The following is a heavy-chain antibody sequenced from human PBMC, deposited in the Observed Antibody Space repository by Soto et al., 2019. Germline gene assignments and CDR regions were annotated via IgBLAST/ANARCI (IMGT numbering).Heavy chain of an antibody. J-gene: IGHJ4*02. CDR2: IHYGGAT. D-gene: IGHD6-19*01. CDR1: GGSISHSY. Sequence: QEQLQESGPGLVMPSETLSLTCTVSGGSISHSYWSWLRLSPGKGLEWIGYIHYGGATTYNPSLKGRVTISLGTPKKHFYLNLRSVTAADTAVYFCARLHNSSDWTDFDFWGQGTRVTVSS. CDR3: ARLHNSSDWTDFDF. V-gene: IGHV4-59*08.